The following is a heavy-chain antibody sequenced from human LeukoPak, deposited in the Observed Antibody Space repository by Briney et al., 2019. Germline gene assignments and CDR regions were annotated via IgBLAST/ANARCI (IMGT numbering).Heavy chain of an antibody. D-gene: IGHD3-10*01. J-gene: IGHJ3*02. Sequence: PGGSLRLSCAASGFTFSSYSMNWVRQAPGKGLEWVSFISGSSSYIYYADSVKGRFTISRDNAKNSLYLQMNSLRAEDTALYYCAKGVRITMVRGAFDIWGQGTMVTVSS. CDR3: AKGVRITMVRGAFDI. CDR2: ISGSSSYI. CDR1: GFTFSSYS. V-gene: IGHV3-21*04.